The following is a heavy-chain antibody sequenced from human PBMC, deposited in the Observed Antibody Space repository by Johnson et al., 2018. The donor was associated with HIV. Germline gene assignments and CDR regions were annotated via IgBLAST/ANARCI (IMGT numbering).Heavy chain of an antibody. CDR3: ASSFTANI. V-gene: IGHV3-74*01. CDR1: GFTFNNYW. CDR2: INSDGSST. Sequence: VQVVESGGGLVQPGGSLRLSCAASGFTFNNYWMHWVRQVPGKGLVWVSRINSDGSSTTYADSVKGRFTISRDNAKNTLYLQMNSLRVEDTAVYYCASSFTANIWGQGTMVSVSS. D-gene: IGHD5-18*01. J-gene: IGHJ3*02.